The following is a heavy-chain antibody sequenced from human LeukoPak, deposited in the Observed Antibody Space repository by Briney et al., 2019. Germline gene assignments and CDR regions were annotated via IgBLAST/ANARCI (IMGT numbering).Heavy chain of an antibody. CDR3: AKSGGYGLIDY. D-gene: IGHD1-26*01. Sequence: PSETLSLTCTVSGGSISSYYWSWIRQPPGKGLEWIGYIYYSGSTNYNPSLKSRVTISIDTSKNQFSLRLNSVTAADTAMYYCAKSGGYGLIDYWGQGTRVTVSS. CDR2: IYYSGST. CDR1: GGSISSYY. V-gene: IGHV4-59*08. J-gene: IGHJ4*02.